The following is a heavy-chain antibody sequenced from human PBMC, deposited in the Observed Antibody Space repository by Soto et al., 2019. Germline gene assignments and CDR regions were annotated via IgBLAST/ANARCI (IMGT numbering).Heavy chain of an antibody. CDR2: ISGGGGST. CDR3: AKDVGAYVYYGMAV. Sequence: PGGSLRLSCAASGFTFSSYAVSWGRQAPGKGLEWASAISGGGGSTYYADSVKGRFTISRDNFKNTLYLQMNSLRAEDTAVFYCAKDVGAYVYYGMAVWGQGTTVTVSS. CDR1: GFTFSSYA. D-gene: IGHD5-12*01. J-gene: IGHJ6*02. V-gene: IGHV3-23*01.